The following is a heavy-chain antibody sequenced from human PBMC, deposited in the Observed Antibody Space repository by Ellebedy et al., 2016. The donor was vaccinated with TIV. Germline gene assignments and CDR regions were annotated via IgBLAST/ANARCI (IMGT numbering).Heavy chain of an antibody. D-gene: IGHD2-2*01. J-gene: IGHJ4*02. Sequence: GESLKISXSASGFFFSSYAMHWVRQAPGKGLEYVSALSNNGGSTYYADSVKGRFTISRDNSKNTLYVQMTSLRAEDTAVYFCATNPRIVVAPASMYFENWGQGTLVTVSS. CDR3: ATNPRIVVAPASMYFEN. CDR2: LSNNGGST. CDR1: GFFFSSYA. V-gene: IGHV3-64*03.